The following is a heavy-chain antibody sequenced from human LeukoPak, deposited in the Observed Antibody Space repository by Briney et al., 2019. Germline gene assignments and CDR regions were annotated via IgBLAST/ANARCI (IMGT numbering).Heavy chain of an antibody. CDR2: INPNSGGT. V-gene: IGHV1-2*04. D-gene: IGHD6-13*01. Sequence: ASVKVSCKASGYTLTGYYMHWVRQAPGQGLEWMGRINPNSGGTNYAQKFQGWVTMTRDTSISTAYMELSRLRSDDTAVYYCARLSSSWGVDYWGQGTLVTVSS. CDR1: GYTLTGYY. CDR3: ARLSSSWGVDY. J-gene: IGHJ4*02.